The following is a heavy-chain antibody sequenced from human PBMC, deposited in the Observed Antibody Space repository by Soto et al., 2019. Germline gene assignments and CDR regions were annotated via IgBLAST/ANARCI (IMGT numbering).Heavy chain of an antibody. V-gene: IGHV1-8*01. D-gene: IGHD3-3*01. CDR2: MNPNSGNT. CDR1: GYTFTSYD. Sequence: ASVKVSCKASGYTFTSYDINWVRQATGQGLEWMGWMNPNSGNTGYAQKFQGRVTMTRNTSISTAYMELSSLRSEDTAVYYCARGVRLRFLEWLRNNWFDPWGQGTLVTSPQ. J-gene: IGHJ5*02. CDR3: ARGVRLRFLEWLRNNWFDP.